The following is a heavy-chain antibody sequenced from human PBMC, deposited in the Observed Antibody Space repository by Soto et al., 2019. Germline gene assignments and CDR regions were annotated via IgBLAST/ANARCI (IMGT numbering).Heavy chain of an antibody. CDR1: GGIFSTYA. D-gene: IGHD3-10*01. CDR3: ARDRDDYGAGNYYNRIDF. J-gene: IGHJ4*02. CDR2: IIPIFGTP. V-gene: IGHV1-69*01. Sequence: QVQLVQSGAEVTKPGSSVKVSCKASGGIFSTYAISWLRQAPGQGLEWMGGIIPIFGTPNYAHRFQRRVTITANESTTTAYMELSRLRSEDKAVYYCARDRDDYGAGNYYNRIDFWGQGTLVTVSS.